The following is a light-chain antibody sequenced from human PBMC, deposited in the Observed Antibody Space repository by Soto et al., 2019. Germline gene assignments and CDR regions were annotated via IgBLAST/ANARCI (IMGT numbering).Light chain of an antibody. V-gene: IGLV2-23*01. CDR2: EGD. CDR3: CSYAGGSTLV. CDR1: ISDVGSYNL. J-gene: IGLJ2*01. Sequence: QSALTQPASVSGSPGQSITISCTGTISDVGSYNLVSWYQQHPGKAPKLVIYEGDKWPSGVSNRFSGSKSGNTASLTISGLQAEDEADYYCCSYAGGSTLVFGGGTKLTVL.